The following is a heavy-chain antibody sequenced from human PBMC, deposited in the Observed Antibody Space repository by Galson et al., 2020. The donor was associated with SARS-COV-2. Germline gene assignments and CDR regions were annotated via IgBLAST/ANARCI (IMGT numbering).Heavy chain of an antibody. V-gene: IGHV3-23*01. CDR2: ISGSGGST. D-gene: IGHD5-12*01. Sequence: GESLKISCAASGFTFSSYAMSWVRQAPGKGLEWVSAISGSGGSTYYADSVKGRFTISRDNSKNTLYLQMNSLRAEDTAVYYCANVGDGYNSWVTAWGQGPLVTVSS. CDR1: GFTFSSYA. CDR3: ANVGDGYNSWVTA. J-gene: IGHJ4*02.